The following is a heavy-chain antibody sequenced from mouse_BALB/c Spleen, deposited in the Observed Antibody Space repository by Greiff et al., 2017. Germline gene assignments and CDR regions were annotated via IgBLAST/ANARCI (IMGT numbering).Heavy chain of an antibody. J-gene: IGHJ2*01. D-gene: IGHD2-10*01. CDR2: ISSGGST. Sequence: EVQLVESGGGLVKPGGSLKLSCAASGFTFSSYAMSWVRQTPEKRLEWVASISSGGSTYYPDSVKGRFTISRDNARNILYLQMSSLRSEDTAMYYCARGLLWFDYWGQGTTLTVSS. V-gene: IGHV5-6-5*01. CDR3: ARGLLWFDY. CDR1: GFTFSSYA.